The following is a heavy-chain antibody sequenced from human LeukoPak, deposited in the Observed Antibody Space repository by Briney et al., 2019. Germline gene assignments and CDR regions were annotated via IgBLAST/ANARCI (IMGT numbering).Heavy chain of an antibody. CDR3: ARGNLWSARDRFQH. D-gene: IGHD1-14*01. CDR2: IIPICGTA. V-gene: IGHV1-69*05. Sequence: SVKVSCKASGVTFSSYAISWVRQAPGQGLEWMGGIIPICGTANHAQTFKGRVTITTDESTNTVYMELSSLRSEDTGVYFCARGNLWSARDRFQHWGQGALVTVS. J-gene: IGHJ1*01. CDR1: GVTFSSYA.